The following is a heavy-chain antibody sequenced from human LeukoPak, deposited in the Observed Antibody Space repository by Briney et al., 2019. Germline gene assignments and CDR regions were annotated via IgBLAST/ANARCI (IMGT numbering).Heavy chain of an antibody. CDR2: IYPDDSDI. CDR3: ARHSDRKAFYY. J-gene: IGHJ4*02. CDR1: GYNFANSW. V-gene: IGHV5-51*01. Sequence: GESLKISCHGSGYNFANSWIGWVRQMPGKGLGWVGLIYPDDSDIRYSPSFQGHVTISADKSTSTAYLQWVSLKASDTAMYYCARHSDRKAFYYWGQGTLVTVSS. D-gene: IGHD3-22*01.